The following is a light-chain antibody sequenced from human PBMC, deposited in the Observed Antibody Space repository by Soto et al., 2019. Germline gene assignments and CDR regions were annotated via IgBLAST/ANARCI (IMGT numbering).Light chain of an antibody. Sequence: DLQMTQSPSSLSASVGDRVSITCRASQAISDYLAWFQQKPGKAPKSLIYRASTLQGGVPSRFRGSGSGTYFTLTINSLQPEDFATYYCQQFHSWPRTFGGGTRVEIK. CDR2: RAS. V-gene: IGKV1-16*01. CDR1: QAISDY. CDR3: QQFHSWPRT. J-gene: IGKJ4*01.